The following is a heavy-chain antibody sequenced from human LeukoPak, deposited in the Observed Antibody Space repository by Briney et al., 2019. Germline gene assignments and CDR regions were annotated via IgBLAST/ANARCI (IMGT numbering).Heavy chain of an antibody. Sequence: SETLSLTCTVSGGAISSSNHYWGWIRQPPGKGLEWIGTIYYSGNTYYNPSLKSRVTISVDTSKNQLSLKLSSVTAADTAVYYCARHRRSAYWNPVTTAFDYWGQGTLVTVSS. CDR1: GGAISSSNHY. CDR3: ARHRRSAYWNPVTTAFDY. V-gene: IGHV4-39*01. J-gene: IGHJ4*02. CDR2: IYYSGNT. D-gene: IGHD1-1*01.